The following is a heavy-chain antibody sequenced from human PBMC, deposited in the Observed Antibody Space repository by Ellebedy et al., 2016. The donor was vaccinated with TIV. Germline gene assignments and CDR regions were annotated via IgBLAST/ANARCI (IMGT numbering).Heavy chain of an antibody. CDR1: GFTFSSYR. CDR2: ISYDGSKK. D-gene: IGHD5-12*01. CDR3: AKSPGKENGYDFFFDQ. V-gene: IGHV3-30*18. J-gene: IGHJ4*02. Sequence: GGSLRLXCAASGFTFSSYRMQRVRQAPGKGLEWVAVISYDGSKKYYVDSVKGRFTISRENSKNTLDLQMNSLRAEDTAVYYCAKSPGKENGYDFFFDQWGRGTLVTVSS.